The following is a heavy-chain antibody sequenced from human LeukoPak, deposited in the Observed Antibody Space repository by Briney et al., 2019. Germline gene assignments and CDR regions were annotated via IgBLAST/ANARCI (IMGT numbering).Heavy chain of an antibody. V-gene: IGHV1-2*06. CDR2: INPNSGGT. CDR3: TSIRRIYDSSGSSFDY. J-gene: IGHJ4*02. CDR1: GYTFTGYY. Sequence: GASVKVSCKASGYTFTGYYMHWVRQAPGQGLEWMGRINPNSGGTNYAQKFRGRVTMTRDTSISTAYMELSRLRSDDTAVYYCTSIRRIYDSSGSSFDYWGQGTLVTVSS. D-gene: IGHD3-22*01.